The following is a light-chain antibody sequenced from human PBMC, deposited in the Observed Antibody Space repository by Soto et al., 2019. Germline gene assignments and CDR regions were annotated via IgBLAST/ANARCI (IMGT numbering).Light chain of an antibody. V-gene: IGKV3-11*01. CDR3: QQRSNWPRT. J-gene: IGKJ2*01. Sequence: EVVLTQSPATLSLSPGERATLSCRASQSVSSHLAWYQQKPGQAPRLLIYDASHRATGIPARFSGSGSGSDFTLTISSLAPEEFAVYYCQQRSNWPRTFGQGTKLEIK. CDR1: QSVSSH. CDR2: DAS.